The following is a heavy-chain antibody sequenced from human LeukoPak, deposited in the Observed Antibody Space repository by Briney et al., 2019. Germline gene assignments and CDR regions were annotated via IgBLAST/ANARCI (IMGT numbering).Heavy chain of an antibody. CDR1: GFIFSSYG. CDR2: IWYDGSGK. CDR3: ARSYDSSGYYFRTVEY. Sequence: GRSLRPSCAASGFIFSSYGMHWVRQAPGTGLEWVAVIWYDGSGKQYADSVKGRFTISRDNSKNTLYLEMNSLRAEDTAVYYCARSYDSSGYYFRTVEYWGQGTLVTVSS. V-gene: IGHV3-33*01. J-gene: IGHJ4*02. D-gene: IGHD3-22*01.